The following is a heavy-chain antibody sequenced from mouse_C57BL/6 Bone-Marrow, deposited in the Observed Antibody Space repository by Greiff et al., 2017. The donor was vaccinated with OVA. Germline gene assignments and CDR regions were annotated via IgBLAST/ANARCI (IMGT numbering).Heavy chain of an antibody. J-gene: IGHJ4*01. Sequence: EVQLKESGAELVRPGASVKLSCTASGFNIKDDYMHWVKQRPEQGLEWIGWIDPENGDTEYASKFQGKATITADTSSNTAYLQLSSLTSEDTAVYYCTTSQGYAMDYWGQGTSVTGSS. CDR2: IDPENGDT. V-gene: IGHV14-4*01. CDR1: GFNIKDDY. CDR3: TTSQGYAMDY. D-gene: IGHD3-1*01.